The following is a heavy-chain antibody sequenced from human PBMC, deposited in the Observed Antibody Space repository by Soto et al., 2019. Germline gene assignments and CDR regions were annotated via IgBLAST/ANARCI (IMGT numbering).Heavy chain of an antibody. V-gene: IGHV3-23*01. Sequence: GGSLRLSCGAAGFKFGGYAGARVRQAPGKGLEWVSSISGSGGSPSSADSVQGRFTISRDNPRNTLSLQMNSLRAEDTATYYCAKARCSGNSCYVPDYWGHGSLVTVSS. CDR3: AKARCSGNSCYVPDY. CDR2: ISGSGGSP. J-gene: IGHJ4*01. D-gene: IGHD3-22*01. CDR1: GFKFGGYA.